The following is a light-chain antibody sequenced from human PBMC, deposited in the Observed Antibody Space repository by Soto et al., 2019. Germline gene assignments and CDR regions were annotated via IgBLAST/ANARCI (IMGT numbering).Light chain of an antibody. CDR1: QSVLYSSNNKNY. V-gene: IGKV4-1*01. CDR3: QEYNSWRGEWT. J-gene: IGKJ1*01. Sequence: DIVMTQSPDSLAVSLGERATINCKSSQSVLYSSNNKNYLAWYQQKPGQPPKLLIYWASTRESGVPDRFSGSGSGTDFTLTISSLQPDDFATYYCQEYNSWRGEWTFGQGTKVEIK. CDR2: WAS.